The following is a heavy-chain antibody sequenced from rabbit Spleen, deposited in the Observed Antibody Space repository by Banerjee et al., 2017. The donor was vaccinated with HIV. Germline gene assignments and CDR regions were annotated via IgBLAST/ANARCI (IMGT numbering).Heavy chain of an antibody. V-gene: IGHV1S40*01. Sequence: QSLAESGGGLVQPEGSLTLTCTASGFSFSANYYMCWVRQAPGKGLEWIACIYAGDGSTDYANWVNGRFTISKTSTTVTLQMTSLTAADTATYFCARLSSDWTYLELWGQGTLVTVS. CDR3: ARLSSDWTYLEL. CDR2: IYAGDGST. D-gene: IGHD8-1*01. J-gene: IGHJ3*01. CDR1: GFSFSANYY.